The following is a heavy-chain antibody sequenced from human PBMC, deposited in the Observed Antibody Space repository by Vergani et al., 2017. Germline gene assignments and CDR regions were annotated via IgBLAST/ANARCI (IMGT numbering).Heavy chain of an antibody. Sequence: QVQLVQSGAEVKKPGASVKVSCKASGYTFTSYYMHWVRQAPGQGLEWMGIINPSGGSTSYAQKFQGRVTMTRDTSTSTVYMELSSLRSGDTAVYYCARARGYRKKGRANWFDPWGQGTLVTVSS. CDR3: ARARGYRKKGRANWFDP. V-gene: IGHV1-46*01. CDR2: INPSGGST. J-gene: IGHJ5*02. D-gene: IGHD5-18*01. CDR1: GYTFTSYY.